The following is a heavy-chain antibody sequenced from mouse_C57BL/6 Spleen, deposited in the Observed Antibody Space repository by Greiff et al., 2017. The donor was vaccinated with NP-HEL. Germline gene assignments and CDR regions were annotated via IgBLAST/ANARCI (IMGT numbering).Heavy chain of an antibody. CDR1: GYAFTNYL. CDR3: ARSPYGGGTWFAY. CDR2: INPGSGGT. D-gene: IGHD1-1*02. J-gene: IGHJ3*01. V-gene: IGHV1-54*01. Sequence: QVQLKQSGAELVRPGTSVKVSCKASGYAFTNYLIEWVKQRPGQGLEWIGVINPGSGGTNYNEKFKGKATLTADKSSSTAYMQLSSLTSEDSAVYFCARSPYGGGTWFAYWGQGTLVTVSA.